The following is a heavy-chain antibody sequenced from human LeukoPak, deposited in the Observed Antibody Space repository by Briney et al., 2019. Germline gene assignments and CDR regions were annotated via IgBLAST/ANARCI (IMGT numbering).Heavy chain of an antibody. D-gene: IGHD2/OR15-2a*01. V-gene: IGHV4-34*01. CDR1: GGSFSGYY. CDR2: INHSGST. J-gene: IGHJ6*03. Sequence: PSETLSLTCAVYGGSFSGYYWSWIRQPPGKGLEWIGEINHSGSTNYNPSLKSRVTISVDTSKNQFSLKLSSVTAADTAVYYCARLFQSFRANYYYYMDVWGKGTTVTISS. CDR3: ARLFQSFRANYYYYMDV.